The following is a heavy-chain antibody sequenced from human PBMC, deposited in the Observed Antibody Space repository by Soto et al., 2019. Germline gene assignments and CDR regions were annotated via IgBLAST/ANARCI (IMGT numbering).Heavy chain of an antibody. CDR2: INTGKGNT. D-gene: IGHD2-2*01. CDR1: GYTFTSYA. CDR3: ARAGDDCSSAKCYGIDY. V-gene: IGHV1-3*04. Sequence: GASVKVSCKASGYTFTSYAMHWVRQAPGQSLEWMGWINTGKGNTKYSQNFQGRVTITSDTSASTAYMDLSSLRSEDTAMYYCARAGDDCSSAKCYGIDYWGQGTLVTVSS. J-gene: IGHJ4*02.